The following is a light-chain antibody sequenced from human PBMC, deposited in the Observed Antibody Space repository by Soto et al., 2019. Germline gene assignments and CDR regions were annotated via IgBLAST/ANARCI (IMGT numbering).Light chain of an antibody. Sequence: VLTQPPSVSVAPGQTASIPCGGNNIGDKGVQWYQQKPGQAPMLVVYHDDDRPSGITERFSGSNSGNTATLTISGVEDGDEADYHCQVWDSSSDHRVVFGGGTKLTVL. CDR2: HDD. J-gene: IGLJ2*01. CDR3: QVWDSSSDHRVV. CDR1: NIGDKG. V-gene: IGLV3-21*02.